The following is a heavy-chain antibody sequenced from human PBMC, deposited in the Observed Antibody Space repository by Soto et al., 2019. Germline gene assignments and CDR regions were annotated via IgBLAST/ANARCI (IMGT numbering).Heavy chain of an antibody. CDR2: IYWDDDK. CDR1: GFSLSTSGVG. V-gene: IGHV2-5*02. D-gene: IGHD6-6*01. Sequence: SGPTLVNPTQTLTLTCTFSGFSLSTSGVGVGWIRQPPGKALEWLALIYWDDDKRYSPSLKSRLTITKDTSKNQVVLTMTNMDPVDTATYYCAHRRGHSSSKDNWFDPWGQGTLVTVSS. J-gene: IGHJ5*02. CDR3: AHRRGHSSSKDNWFDP.